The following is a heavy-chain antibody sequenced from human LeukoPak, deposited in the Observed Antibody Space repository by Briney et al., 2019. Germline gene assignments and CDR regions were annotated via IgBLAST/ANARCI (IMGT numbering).Heavy chain of an antibody. D-gene: IGHD3-3*01. J-gene: IGHJ4*02. CDR3: ARPPTYYDFWSGYYFDY. CDR1: GFTFSSCA. CDR2: ISYDGSNK. Sequence: GRSLRLSCAASGFTFSSCAMHWVRQAPGKGLEWVAVISYDGSNKYYADSVKGRFTISRDNSKNTLYLQMNSLRAEDTAVYYCARPPTYYDFWSGYYFDYWGQGTLVTVSS. V-gene: IGHV3-30-3*01.